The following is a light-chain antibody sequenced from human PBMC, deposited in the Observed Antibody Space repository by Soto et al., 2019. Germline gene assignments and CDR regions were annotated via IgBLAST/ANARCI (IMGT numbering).Light chain of an antibody. J-gene: IGKJ1*01. CDR2: GAS. CDR1: QSVSSN. CDR3: QQYGSSPQT. Sequence: EVLMTQSPATLSVSPGERGTLSWRASQSVSSNLAWYQQNPGQAPRLLIYGASSRAPGIPARFSGSGSGTDFTLTISRLEPEDFAVYYCQQYGSSPQTFGQGTKVDI. V-gene: IGKV3-20*01.